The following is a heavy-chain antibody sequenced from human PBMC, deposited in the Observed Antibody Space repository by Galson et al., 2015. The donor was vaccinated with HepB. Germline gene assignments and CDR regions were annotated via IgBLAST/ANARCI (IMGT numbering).Heavy chain of an antibody. Sequence: SVKVSCKVSGYTLTELSMHWVRQAPGKGLEWMGGFDPEDGETIYAQKFQGRVTMTEDTSTDTAYMELSSLRSEDTAVYYCATLTDSSSWRDNWFDPWGQGTLVTVSS. V-gene: IGHV1-24*01. CDR2: FDPEDGET. CDR3: ATLTDSSSWRDNWFDP. D-gene: IGHD6-13*01. CDR1: GYTLTELS. J-gene: IGHJ5*02.